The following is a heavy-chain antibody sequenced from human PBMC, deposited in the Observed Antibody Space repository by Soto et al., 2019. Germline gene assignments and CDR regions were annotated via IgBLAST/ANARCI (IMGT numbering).Heavy chain of an antibody. CDR1: GGSISSYY. Sequence: PSETLSLTYTVSGGSISSYYWSWIRQPPGKGLEWIGYIYYSGSTNYNPSLKSRVTISVDTSKNQFSLKLSSVTAADTAVYYCARRGIAAAGGGYYYYYMDVWGKGTTVTVSS. CDR2: IYYSGST. J-gene: IGHJ6*03. V-gene: IGHV4-59*08. D-gene: IGHD6-13*01. CDR3: ARRGIAAAGGGYYYYYMDV.